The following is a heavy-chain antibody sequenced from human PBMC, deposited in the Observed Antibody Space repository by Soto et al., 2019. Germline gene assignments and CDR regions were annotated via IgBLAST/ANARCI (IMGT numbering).Heavy chain of an antibody. J-gene: IGHJ4*02. CDR2: INPNSGGT. Sequence: ASVQVSCKASGYTFTGYYMHWVRQAPGQGLEWMGWINPNSGGTNYAQKFQGWVTMTRDTSISTAYMELSRLRSDDTAVYYCARDPGRRDGYNLGYWGQGTLVTVSS. CDR3: ARDPGRRDGYNLGY. V-gene: IGHV1-2*04. CDR1: GYTFTGYY. D-gene: IGHD5-12*01.